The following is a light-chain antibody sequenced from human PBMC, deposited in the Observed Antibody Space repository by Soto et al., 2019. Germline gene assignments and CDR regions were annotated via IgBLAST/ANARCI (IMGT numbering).Light chain of an antibody. J-gene: IGLJ1*01. V-gene: IGLV2-11*01. CDR1: SSDVGGYDY. CDR2: DVT. Sequence: QSALTQPRSVSGSPGQSVTISCTGTSSDVGGYDYVSWYQQHPGKANKLMIYDVTKRPSGVPDCFSGSRSGNTASLTISGLQAEDDADYYCCSYAGTYTFYVFGTGTKVTVL. CDR3: CSYAGTYTFYV.